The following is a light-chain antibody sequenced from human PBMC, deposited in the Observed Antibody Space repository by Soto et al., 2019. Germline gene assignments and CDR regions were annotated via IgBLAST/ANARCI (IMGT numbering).Light chain of an antibody. V-gene: IGKV3-15*01. Sequence: EIVMTQSPATLSVSPGERATLSCRASQSISSKLGWYQQRPGQAPRLLIYGASTRATGIPARFSGSGSGTEFTLTISSLQSEDSAVYYCQQYNAWTTITFVQGTRLEI. CDR3: QQYNAWTTIT. CDR1: QSISSK. J-gene: IGKJ5*01. CDR2: GAS.